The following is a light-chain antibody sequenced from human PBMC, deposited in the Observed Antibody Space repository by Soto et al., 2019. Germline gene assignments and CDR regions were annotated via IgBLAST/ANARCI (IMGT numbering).Light chain of an antibody. V-gene: IGLV1-36*01. CDR3: AAWDDSLNAVV. CDR2: YDN. Sequence: QAVVTQPPSVSEAPRQRVTISCSGSSSNIGNNAVNWYQQLPGKAPKLLIYYDNLLPSGVSDRFSGSKSGTSASLAISGLQSEDEADYSCAAWDDSLNAVVFGGGTKLTVL. J-gene: IGLJ2*01. CDR1: SSNIGNNA.